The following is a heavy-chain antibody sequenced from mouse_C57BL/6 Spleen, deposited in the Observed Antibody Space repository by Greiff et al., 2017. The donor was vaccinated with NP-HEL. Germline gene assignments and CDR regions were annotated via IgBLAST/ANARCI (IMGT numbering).Heavy chain of an antibody. D-gene: IGHD1-1*01. Sequence: EVKLLESGPGLVKPSQSLSLTCSVTGYSITSCYYWYWIRHFPGNKLEWMAYISYDGSNNYNPSLKNRISITRDTSKNQFCLKLNSVTTEDTATYCWARGGNYGVAYRGQGTLVTVSA. CDR2: ISYDGSN. J-gene: IGHJ3*01. V-gene: IGHV3-6*01. CDR1: GYSITSCYY. CDR3: ARGGNYGVAY.